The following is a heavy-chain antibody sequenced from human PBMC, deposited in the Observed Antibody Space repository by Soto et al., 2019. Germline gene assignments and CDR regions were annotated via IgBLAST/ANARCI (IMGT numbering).Heavy chain of an antibody. J-gene: IGHJ4*02. Sequence: TSETLSLTCTVSGGSIGSTTYYWGWMRQPPGKGLEWIASFFVGGNTYYNPSLKSRVTISVDTSKNQFSLKLTSVTAADTALFSCATRFYSSGVLFDYWGPGTQVTVSS. CDR3: ATRFYSSGVLFDY. V-gene: IGHV4-39*07. CDR2: FFVGGNT. D-gene: IGHD3-10*01. CDR1: GGSIGSTTYY.